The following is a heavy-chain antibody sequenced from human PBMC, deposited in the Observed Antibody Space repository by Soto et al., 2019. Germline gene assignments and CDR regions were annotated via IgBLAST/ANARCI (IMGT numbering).Heavy chain of an antibody. V-gene: IGHV3-30*18. D-gene: IGHD3-3*01. Sequence: GGSLRLSCAASGFTFSNYGMHWVRQAPGKGLEWVAFISDDGSNKYYADSMKGRFTMSRDNSKRTLYLQMSSLRVEDTAVYYCTKRRNVLRFLEWSSGMEVWGQGTTVTVSS. J-gene: IGHJ6*02. CDR2: ISDDGSNK. CDR3: TKRRNVLRFLEWSSGMEV. CDR1: GFTFSNYG.